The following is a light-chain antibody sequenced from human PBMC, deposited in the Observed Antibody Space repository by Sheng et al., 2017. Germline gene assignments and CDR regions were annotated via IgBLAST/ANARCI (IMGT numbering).Light chain of an antibody. CDR3: QYRGT. Sequence: ILLTQSPSSLSASVGDSVIITCRASQDISSYLAWYQQKPGKAPNLLIYGASTLQSGVPSRFSGSGSGTDFTLTISSLEPEDFAVYYCQYRGTFGPGTTVDV. J-gene: IGKJ3*01. V-gene: IGKV1-9*01. CDR2: GAS. CDR1: QDISSY.